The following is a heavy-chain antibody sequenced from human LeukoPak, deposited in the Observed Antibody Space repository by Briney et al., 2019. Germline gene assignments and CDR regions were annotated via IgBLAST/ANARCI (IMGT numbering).Heavy chain of an antibody. CDR3: ASPLSSRPFYDYVWGGYRSFDY. V-gene: IGHV1-69*13. J-gene: IGHJ4*02. CDR2: IIPMFGST. CDR1: GGSFTNCP. Sequence: SVKVSCKASGGSFTNCPFHWVRQAPGQGLEWMGGIIPMFGSTDYAQKFQGRLTITADESTTTAYLELSSLRSEDTAVYYCASPLSSRPFYDYVWGGYRSFDYWGQGTLVTVSS. D-gene: IGHD3-16*02.